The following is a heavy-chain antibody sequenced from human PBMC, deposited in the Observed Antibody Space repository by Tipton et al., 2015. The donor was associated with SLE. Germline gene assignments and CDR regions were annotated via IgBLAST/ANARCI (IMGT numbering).Heavy chain of an antibody. D-gene: IGHD3-3*01. Sequence: TLSLTCIVSGGSITTRSYYWGWIRQPPGKGLEWIACVCNSVSTNYDPSLKSRGTISVDTSKNHFSLELTSVTAADTAVYYCATQGYYDSSFDYWGQGTLVTVSS. V-gene: IGHV4-61*05. CDR2: VCNSVST. CDR3: ATQGYYDSSFDY. J-gene: IGHJ4*02. CDR1: GGSITTRSYY.